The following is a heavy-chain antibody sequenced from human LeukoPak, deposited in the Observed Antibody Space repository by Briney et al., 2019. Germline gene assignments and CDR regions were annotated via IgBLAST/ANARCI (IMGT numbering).Heavy chain of an antibody. Sequence: ASVKVSCKASGYTFTGYYMRWVRQAPGQGLEWMGWMNPNSGNTGYAQKFQGRVTMTRNTSISTAYMELSSLRSEDTAVYYCARGRLGDFWSGYSFTSYYGMDVWGQGTTVTVSS. V-gene: IGHV1-8*02. D-gene: IGHD3-3*01. CDR3: ARGRLGDFWSGYSFTSYYGMDV. J-gene: IGHJ6*02. CDR1: GYTFTGYY. CDR2: MNPNSGNT.